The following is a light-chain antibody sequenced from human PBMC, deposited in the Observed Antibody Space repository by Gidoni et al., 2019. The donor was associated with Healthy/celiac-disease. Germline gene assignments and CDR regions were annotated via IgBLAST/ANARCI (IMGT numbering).Light chain of an antibody. Sequence: EIVLTQSPGTLSLSPGERATLSCRASQSVSSSYLAWYQQKPGQAPRRLIYGASSRATGVTDRFSGSGSGTDFTLTISRLEPEDDAVDYCQQYGRAFGQGTKVEIK. CDR1: QSVSSSY. J-gene: IGKJ1*01. CDR2: GAS. CDR3: QQYGRA. V-gene: IGKV3-20*01.